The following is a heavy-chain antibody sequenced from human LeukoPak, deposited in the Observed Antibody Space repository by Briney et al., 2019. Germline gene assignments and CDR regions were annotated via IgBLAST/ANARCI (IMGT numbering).Heavy chain of an antibody. Sequence: SETLSLTCGVSGGSMSTYYWSWVRQPAGKGLEWIGRIYTSGNTNYNPSLKGRVTMSVDTSKNQFSLNLSSVTAADTAVYYCARGRGSSWYYFDYWGQGTLVTVSS. J-gene: IGHJ4*02. CDR1: GGSMSTYY. D-gene: IGHD6-13*01. V-gene: IGHV4-4*07. CDR2: IYTSGNT. CDR3: ARGRGSSWYYFDY.